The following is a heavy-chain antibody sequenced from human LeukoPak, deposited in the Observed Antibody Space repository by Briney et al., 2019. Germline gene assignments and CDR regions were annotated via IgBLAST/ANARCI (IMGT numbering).Heavy chain of an antibody. J-gene: IGHJ4*02. V-gene: IGHV1-69*13. Sequence: SVKVSCKASGGTFSSYAISWVRQAPGQGLEWMGGIIPIFGTANYAQKFQGRVTITADESTSTAYMEPSSLRCEDTAVYYCERDQTVAGDPLAYWGQGTLVTVSS. CDR1: GGTFSSYA. CDR3: ERDQTVAGDPLAY. CDR2: IIPIFGTA. D-gene: IGHD6-19*01.